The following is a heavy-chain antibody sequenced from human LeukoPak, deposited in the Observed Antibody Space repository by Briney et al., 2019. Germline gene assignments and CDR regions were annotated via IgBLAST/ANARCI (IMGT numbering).Heavy chain of an antibody. CDR1: GFTFSSYA. D-gene: IGHD4-17*01. J-gene: IGHJ4*02. V-gene: IGHV3-23*01. Sequence: GSLRLSCAASGFTFSSYAMSWVRQAPGKGLEWVSGISGSGSITYYADSVKGRFTISRDNSKNTLYLQMNSLRAEDTAVYYCAKDLYGDYDNDYWGQGTLVPVSS. CDR2: ISGSGSIT. CDR3: AKDLYGDYDNDY.